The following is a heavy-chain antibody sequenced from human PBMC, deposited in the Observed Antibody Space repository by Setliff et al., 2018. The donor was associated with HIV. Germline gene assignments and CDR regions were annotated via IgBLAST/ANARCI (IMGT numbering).Heavy chain of an antibody. CDR3: ATKITAAGNYYFDY. D-gene: IGHD6-13*01. V-gene: IGHV3-48*04. CDR1: GFIFRNYG. J-gene: IGHJ4*02. Sequence: GGSLRLSCAASGFIFRNYGMNWVRQAPGKGLEWVSYISSGSGSIYYADSVKGRFTIPRDNAKNSVYLQMNSLRAEDTAVYYCATKITAAGNYYFDYWGQGTLVTVSS. CDR2: ISSGSGSI.